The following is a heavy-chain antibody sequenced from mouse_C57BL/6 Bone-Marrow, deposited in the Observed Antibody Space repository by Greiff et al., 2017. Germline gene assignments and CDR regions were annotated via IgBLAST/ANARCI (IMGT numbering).Heavy chain of an antibody. J-gene: IGHJ2*01. Sequence: VTLVASGGGLVQPGGSLKLSCAASGFTFSDYGMAWVRQAPRKGPEWVAFISNLAYSIYYADPVKGRFTISRDKARNTLDLQMSSLKSEDTAMYYCTRAHITTVVGYFDYWGQGTTLTVSS. V-gene: IGHV5-15*01. D-gene: IGHD1-1*01. CDR3: TRAHITTVVGYFDY. CDR2: ISNLAYSI. CDR1: GFTFSDYG.